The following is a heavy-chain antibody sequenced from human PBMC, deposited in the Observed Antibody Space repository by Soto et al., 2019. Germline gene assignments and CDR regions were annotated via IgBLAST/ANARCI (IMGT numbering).Heavy chain of an antibody. V-gene: IGHV1-69*13. CDR3: ARERSRSYDSSAISALYY. D-gene: IGHD3-22*01. CDR2: IIPIFGTA. CDR1: GGTFSSYA. Sequence: GASVKVSCKASGGTFSSYAISWVRQAPGQGLEWMGGIIPIFGTANYAQKFQGRVTITADESTSTAYMELSSLRSEDTAVYYCARERSRSYDSSAISALYYWGQGTLVTSPQ. J-gene: IGHJ4*02.